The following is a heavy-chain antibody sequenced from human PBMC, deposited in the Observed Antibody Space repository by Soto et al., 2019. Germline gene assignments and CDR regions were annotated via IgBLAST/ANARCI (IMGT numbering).Heavy chain of an antibody. V-gene: IGHV3-21*01. D-gene: IGHD3-10*01. CDR1: GFTFSSHT. J-gene: IGHJ6*01. CDR2: ISATGSDI. Sequence: GGSLRLSCTDSGFTFSSHTMNWVRQAPGKGLEWVSSISATGSDIYYGDSVMGRFTISRDNAKNSMYLQMNSLRAEDTAGYYLVKDALGSGAWPVALPTKNITGIPHRPYYYYVMDAWGQGIPVTFTS. CDR3: VKDALGSGAWPVALPTKNITGIPHRPYYYYVMDA.